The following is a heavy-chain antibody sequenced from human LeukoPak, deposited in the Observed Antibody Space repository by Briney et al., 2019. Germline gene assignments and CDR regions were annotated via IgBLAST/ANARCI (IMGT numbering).Heavy chain of an antibody. CDR1: GGSISSYY. V-gene: IGHV4-59*01. Sequence: SETLSLTCTVSGGSISSYYWSWSRQPPGKGREWSGYIYYSGSTNYNPSLKSGVTISVDTSNNQFSLKLSSVTAADTAVYYCARGPWFDPWGQGTLVTVSS. CDR2: IYYSGST. CDR3: ARGPWFDP. J-gene: IGHJ5*02.